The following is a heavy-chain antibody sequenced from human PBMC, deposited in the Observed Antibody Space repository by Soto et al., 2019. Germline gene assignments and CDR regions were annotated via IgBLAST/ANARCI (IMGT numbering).Heavy chain of an antibody. V-gene: IGHV4-59*01. D-gene: IGHD4-17*01. CDR2: IYYSGST. Sequence: QVQLQESGPGLVKPSETLSLTCTVSGGSISSYYWSWIRQPPGKGLEWIGYIYYSGSTNYNPSLKSRVTISVDTSKNQFSLKLSSVTAADTAVYYCAREPHGEKYYFDYWGQGTPVTVSS. J-gene: IGHJ4*02. CDR1: GGSISSYY. CDR3: AREPHGEKYYFDY.